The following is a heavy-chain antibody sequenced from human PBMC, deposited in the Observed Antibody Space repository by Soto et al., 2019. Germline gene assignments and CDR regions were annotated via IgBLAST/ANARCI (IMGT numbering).Heavy chain of an antibody. CDR1: GGSFSGYY. CDR3: ARGPQVQLWLHQRSSLDY. CDR2: INHSGST. V-gene: IGHV4-34*01. Sequence: QVQLQQWGAGLLKPSETLSLTCAVYGGSFSGYYWSWIRQPPGKGLEWIGEINHSGSTNYNPSLKSRVTISVDTSKNQFSLKLSSVTAADTAVYYCARGPQVQLWLHQRSSLDYWGQGTLVTVSS. D-gene: IGHD5-18*01. J-gene: IGHJ4*02.